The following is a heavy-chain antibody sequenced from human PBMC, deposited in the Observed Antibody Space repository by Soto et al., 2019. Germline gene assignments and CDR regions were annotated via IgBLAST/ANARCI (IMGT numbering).Heavy chain of an antibody. V-gene: IGHV3-9*01. CDR2: ISWNSDRI. CDR1: GFRCDDFA. CDR3: AKDGGEGERRLFQ. D-gene: IGHD6-25*01. J-gene: IGHJ4*02. Sequence: EVQLVESGGGLVQPGRSLRLSCAASGFRCDDFAMHWVRQRPGTGLEWVAGISWNSDRIDYADSVKGRFTISRDNVKNSLSLQMDSLRREDAAFYFCAKDGGEGERRLFQWGRGTLVTFSS.